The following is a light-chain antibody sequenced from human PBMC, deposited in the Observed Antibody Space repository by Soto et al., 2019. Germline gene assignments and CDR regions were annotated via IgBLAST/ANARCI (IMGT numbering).Light chain of an antibody. Sequence: EIVMTQSPATLSVSPGARAPLSCRASQSVSSNLAWYQQQPGQAPRLLIYGASTRATGIPARFSGSGSGTEFTLTISSLLSEDFAVYYCQQYNNWPPWTFGQGTKVDIK. V-gene: IGKV3-15*01. CDR3: QQYNNWPPWT. J-gene: IGKJ1*01. CDR1: QSVSSN. CDR2: GAS.